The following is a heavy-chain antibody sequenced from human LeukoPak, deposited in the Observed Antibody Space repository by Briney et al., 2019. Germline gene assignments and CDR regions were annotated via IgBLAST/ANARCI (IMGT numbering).Heavy chain of an antibody. J-gene: IGHJ5*02. V-gene: IGHV4-59*01. D-gene: IGHD3-10*01. CDR1: GGSISSYY. Sequence: PSETLSLTCTVSGGSISSYYWNWVRQPPGKGLEWIGNIYSSGSTDYNPSLKSRVTISLDTSMFQFSLRLNSVTAADTAVYYCARADPNASGYFYRFNWFDPWGQGTLVTVSS. CDR2: IYSSGST. CDR3: ARADPNASGYFYRFNWFDP.